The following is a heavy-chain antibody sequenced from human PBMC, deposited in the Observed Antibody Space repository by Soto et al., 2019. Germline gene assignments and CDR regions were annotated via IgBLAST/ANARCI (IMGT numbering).Heavy chain of an antibody. D-gene: IGHD6-13*01. CDR3: ARDFSSRSWYASEAGY. Sequence: LRLSCAASGFTFSTYSMNWVRQAPGKGLEWLSYISGDSSTIYQADSVKGRFTISRDNAKNSLYLQMNSLRAEDTAVYYYARDFSSRSWYASEAGYWGQGTLVTVSS. CDR1: GFTFSTYS. CDR2: ISGDSSTI. V-gene: IGHV3-48*01. J-gene: IGHJ4*02.